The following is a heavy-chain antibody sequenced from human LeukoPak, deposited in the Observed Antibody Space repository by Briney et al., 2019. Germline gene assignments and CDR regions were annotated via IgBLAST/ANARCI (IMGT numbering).Heavy chain of an antibody. V-gene: IGHV1-69*13. J-gene: IGHJ6*02. CDR1: GYTFITYY. D-gene: IGHD3-9*01. Sequence: SVKVSCKASGYTFITYYIHWVRQAPGQGLEWMGGIIPIFGTANYAQKFQGRVTITADESTSTAYMELSSLRSEDTAVYYCARDPYYDILTGYYNGMDVWGQGTTVTVSS. CDR3: ARDPYYDILTGYYNGMDV. CDR2: IIPIFGTA.